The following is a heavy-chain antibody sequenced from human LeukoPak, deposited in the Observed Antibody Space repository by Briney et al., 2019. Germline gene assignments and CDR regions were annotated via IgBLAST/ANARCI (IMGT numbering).Heavy chain of an antibody. J-gene: IGHJ3*02. Sequence: ASVKVSCKASGYTFTSYGISWVRQAPGQGLEWMGWISAYNGNTNYAQKLQGRVTITADKSTSTAYMELSSLRSEDTAVYYCARSAVHDAFDIWGQGTMVTVSS. CDR1: GYTFTSYG. CDR2: ISAYNGNT. CDR3: ARSAVHDAFDI. D-gene: IGHD1-1*01. V-gene: IGHV1-18*01.